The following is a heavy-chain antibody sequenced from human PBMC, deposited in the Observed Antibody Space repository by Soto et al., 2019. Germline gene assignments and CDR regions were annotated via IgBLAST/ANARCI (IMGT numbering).Heavy chain of an antibody. CDR2: IFSNDEK. V-gene: IGHV2-26*01. Sequence: SGPTLVNPTETLTLTCTVSGFSLSNARMGVSWIRQPPGKALEWLAHIFSNDEKSYSTSLKSRLTISKDTSKSQVVLTMTNMDPVDTATYYCARIRGGSSSWYYYYYGMDVWGQGTTVTVSS. CDR1: GFSLSNARMG. CDR3: ARIRGGSSSWYYYYYGMDV. J-gene: IGHJ6*02. D-gene: IGHD6-13*01.